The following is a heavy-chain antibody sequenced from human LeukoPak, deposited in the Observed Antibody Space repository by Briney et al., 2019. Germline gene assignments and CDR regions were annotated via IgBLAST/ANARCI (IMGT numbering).Heavy chain of an antibody. J-gene: IGHJ4*02. CDR2: IIPITGTT. D-gene: IGHD3-22*01. CDR1: GGTLRNNA. V-gene: IGHV1-69*05. CDR3: ASPLDASGYYYDH. Sequence: SVKVSCKASGGTLRNNAVSWVRQAPGQGPEWMGGIIPITGTTEYAQKFQDRVTITTDESTTTVYMELSSLRSGDTAVYYCASPLDASGYYYDHWGQGTLVTVSS.